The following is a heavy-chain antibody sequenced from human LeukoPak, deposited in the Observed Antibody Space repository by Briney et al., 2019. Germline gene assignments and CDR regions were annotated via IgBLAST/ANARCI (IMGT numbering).Heavy chain of an antibody. J-gene: IGHJ4*02. CDR2: INERGRDT. D-gene: IGHD2-21*01. V-gene: IGHV3-74*03. CDR1: GFTFTNHW. CDR3: VRDEALWRLDY. Sequence: GGSLRLSCAASGFTFTNHWMHWVRQAPGQGLVWVSRINERGRDTMYADSVKGRFSISRDNAKNTVNLQMNSLRAEDTGVYYCVRDEALWRLDYWGQGTLVTVSS.